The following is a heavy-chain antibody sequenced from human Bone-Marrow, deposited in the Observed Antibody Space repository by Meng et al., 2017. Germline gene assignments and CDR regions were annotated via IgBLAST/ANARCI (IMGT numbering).Heavy chain of an antibody. D-gene: IGHD3-10*01. CDR3: AKEEYSRVTMVRGAFGGGAFDI. V-gene: IGHV3-33*06. CDR2: TWYDGSNK. J-gene: IGHJ3*02. CDR1: GFTFSSYG. Sequence: GESLKISCAASGFTFSSYGMHWVRQAPGKGLEWVAVTWYDGSNKYYADSVKGRFTISRDNSKNTLYLQMNSLRAEDTAVYYCAKEEYSRVTMVRGAFGGGAFDIWGQGTMVTVSS.